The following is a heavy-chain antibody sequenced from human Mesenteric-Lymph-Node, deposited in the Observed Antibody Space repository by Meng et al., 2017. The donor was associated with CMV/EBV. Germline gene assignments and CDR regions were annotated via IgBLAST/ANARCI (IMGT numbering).Heavy chain of an antibody. Sequence: CKASGYNFTGYYMHWVRQAPGQGLEWMGWINPNSGGTNYAQKFQGRVTMTRDTSISTAYMELSRLRSDDTAVYYCARLIVATITGFDYWGQGTLVTVSS. D-gene: IGHD5-12*01. CDR3: ARLIVATITGFDY. J-gene: IGHJ4*02. CDR2: INPNSGGT. CDR1: GYNFTGYY. V-gene: IGHV1-2*02.